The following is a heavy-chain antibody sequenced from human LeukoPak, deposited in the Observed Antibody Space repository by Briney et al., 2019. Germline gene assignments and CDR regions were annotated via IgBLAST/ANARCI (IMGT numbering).Heavy chain of an antibody. Sequence: GASVKVSCKASGYTFTGYYMHWVRQAPGQGLEWMGWINPNSGGTNYAQKFQGRVTMTRDTSIRPAYMELSSLRSDDTAVYYCARDRANYHTIYWGQGTLVAVSS. V-gene: IGHV1-2*02. CDR1: GYTFTGYY. CDR2: INPNSGGT. J-gene: IGHJ4*02. CDR3: ARDRANYHTIY. D-gene: IGHD5-24*01.